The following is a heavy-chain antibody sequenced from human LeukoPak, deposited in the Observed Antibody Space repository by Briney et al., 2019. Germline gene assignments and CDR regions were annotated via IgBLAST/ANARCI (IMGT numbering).Heavy chain of an antibody. J-gene: IGHJ4*02. Sequence: PGGSLRLSCAASGFTFSTYPMNWVRQAPGKGLEWISHIRDSGTTDYADSVKGRFTISRDNAKNSLYLQMNSLRAEDTAVYYCARYDYGDYWGQGTLVTVSS. CDR1: GFTFSTYP. CDR3: ARYDYGDY. CDR2: IRDSGTT. V-gene: IGHV3-69-1*01.